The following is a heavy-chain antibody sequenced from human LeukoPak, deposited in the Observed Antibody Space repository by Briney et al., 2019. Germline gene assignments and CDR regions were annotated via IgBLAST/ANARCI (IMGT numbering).Heavy chain of an antibody. D-gene: IGHD6-19*01. Sequence: ASVKVSCKASGYTFPNYGISWVRQAPGQGLEWMGWISAYNGNTNYARKLQGRVTMTTDTSTSTAYMELRSLRSDDTAVYYCARWPYSSGSDYYYYGMDVWGQGTTVTVSS. J-gene: IGHJ6*02. CDR2: ISAYNGNT. CDR1: GYTFPNYG. CDR3: ARWPYSSGSDYYYYGMDV. V-gene: IGHV1-18*01.